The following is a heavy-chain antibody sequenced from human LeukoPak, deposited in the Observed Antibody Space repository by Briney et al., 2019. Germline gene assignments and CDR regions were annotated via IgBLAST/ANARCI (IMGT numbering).Heavy chain of an antibody. V-gene: IGHV4-59*08. CDR2: IYGSGST. Sequence: PSETLSLTCTVSGGSISTYYWSWIRQPPGRGLEWIGYIYGSGSTNYNPSLKSRVTTSVDTSKNQFSLKLSSVTAADTAVYYCARLPRGTQPPDYFHHWGQGTLVTVSS. CDR3: ARLPRGTQPPDYFHH. D-gene: IGHD1-1*01. CDR1: GGSISTYY. J-gene: IGHJ1*01.